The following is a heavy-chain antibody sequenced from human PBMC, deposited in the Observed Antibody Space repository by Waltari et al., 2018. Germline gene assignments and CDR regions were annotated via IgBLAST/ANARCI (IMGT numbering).Heavy chain of an antibody. D-gene: IGHD2-21*01. Sequence: EVQLLESGGGLVQPGGSLGLSCAASCFIFSDYAISWVRQAPGKGLEWVAGISDFSSHYADSVKGRFTITRDNAKKTVFLQMNSLGVDDTAVYYCAKDWQLVGDWGQGTLVTVSS. J-gene: IGHJ4*02. V-gene: IGHV3-23*01. CDR2: ISDFSS. CDR1: CFIFSDYA. CDR3: AKDWQLVGD.